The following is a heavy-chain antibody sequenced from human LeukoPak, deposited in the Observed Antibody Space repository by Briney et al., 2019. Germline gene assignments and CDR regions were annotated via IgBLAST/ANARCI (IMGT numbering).Heavy chain of an antibody. V-gene: IGHV3-21*06. J-gene: IGHJ6*03. CDR2: ITGSGPYM. D-gene: IGHD2-2*01. Sequence: GGSLRLSCAASGFTFSTFAMHWVRLSPGKGLEWVSSITGSGPYMLYADSVKHRFTVSRDNTKNLLYLEMNSLRAEDTAVYYCAREVPALRSYMDVWGKGTTVTVSS. CDR1: GFTFSTFA. CDR3: AREVPALRSYMDV.